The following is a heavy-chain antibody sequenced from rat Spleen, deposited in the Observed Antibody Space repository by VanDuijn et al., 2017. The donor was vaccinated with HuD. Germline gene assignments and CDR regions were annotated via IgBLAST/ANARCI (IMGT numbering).Heavy chain of an antibody. V-gene: IGHV5-22*01. Sequence: EVQLVESGGGLVQPGMSMKLSCAASGFTFSDYYMAWVRQAPTKGLEWVATISYDGSSTYYRDSVKGRFTISRDNAKSTLYLQMDSLRSEDTATYYCTRHFSPADYYSSFPVLYWGQGTLVTVSS. CDR1: GFTFSDYY. D-gene: IGHD1-2*01. J-gene: IGHJ3*01. CDR2: ISYDGSST. CDR3: TRHFSPADYYSSFPVLY.